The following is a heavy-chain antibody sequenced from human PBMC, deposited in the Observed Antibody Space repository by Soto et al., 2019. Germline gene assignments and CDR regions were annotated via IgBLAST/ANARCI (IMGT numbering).Heavy chain of an antibody. CDR1: GGSFSGYY. J-gene: IGHJ4*02. CDR3: ARDHYVWGSYRLYFDY. Sequence: PSETLSLTCAVYGGSFSGYYWSWIRQPPGKGLEWIGEINHSGSTNYNPSLKSRVTISVDTSQNQFSLKLSSVTAADTAVYYCARDHYVWGSYRLYFDYWGQGTLVTVSS. V-gene: IGHV4-34*01. CDR2: INHSGST. D-gene: IGHD3-16*02.